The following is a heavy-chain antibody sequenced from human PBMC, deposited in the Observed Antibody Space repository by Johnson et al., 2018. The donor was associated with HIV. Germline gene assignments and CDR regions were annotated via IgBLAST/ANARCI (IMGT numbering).Heavy chain of an antibody. CDR2: IKQDGSET. J-gene: IGHJ3*02. Sequence: VQLVESGGAVVQPGGSLRLSCAASGFSIRGHWMSWLRQAPGKGLEWVANIKQDGSETNYVDSVKGRLTISRDNSKNSLFLQMNSLRVEDTAVYYCARQRGCDIWGQGTMVTVSS. CDR3: ARQRGCDI. CDR1: GFSIRGHW. V-gene: IGHV3-7*01.